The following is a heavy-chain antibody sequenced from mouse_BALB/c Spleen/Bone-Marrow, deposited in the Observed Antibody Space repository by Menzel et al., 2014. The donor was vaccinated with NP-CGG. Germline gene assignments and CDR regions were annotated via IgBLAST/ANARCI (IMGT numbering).Heavy chain of an antibody. D-gene: IGHD1-1*01. CDR3: AREDGLWYFDV. J-gene: IGHJ1*01. CDR1: GNTFSSYR. V-gene: IGHV1-9*01. Sequence: VQLQQSGAELMKPGASVKISCKATGNTFSSYRIEWVKQRPGHGLEWIGEILPGSGSTNYNEKFKGKATFTADTSSNTAYMQLSSLTSEDSAVYYCAREDGLWYFDVWGAGTTVTVSS. CDR2: ILPGSGST.